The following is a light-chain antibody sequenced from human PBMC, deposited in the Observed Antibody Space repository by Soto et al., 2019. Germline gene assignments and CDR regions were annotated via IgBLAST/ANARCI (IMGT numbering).Light chain of an antibody. CDR1: QSVSSSL. J-gene: IGKJ5*01. CDR2: GAS. CDR3: QQYGSSPIT. Sequence: EIVLTQSPGTLSLSPGERATLSCRASQSVSSSLLAWYQQKPGQAPRLLIYGASSRATGIPDRFSGSGSGTDFALTISRLEPEDFAVYYCQQYGSSPITFGQGTRPEIK. V-gene: IGKV3-20*01.